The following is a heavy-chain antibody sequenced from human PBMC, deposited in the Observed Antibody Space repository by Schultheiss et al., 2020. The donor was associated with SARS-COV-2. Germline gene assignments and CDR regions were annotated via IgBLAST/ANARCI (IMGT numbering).Heavy chain of an antibody. CDR3: ARVGCSGGSCYSSYYYYGMDV. V-gene: IGHV4-30-2*01. J-gene: IGHJ6*02. CDR1: GGSISSGGYS. D-gene: IGHD2-15*01. CDR2: IYHSGRT. Sequence: SETLSLTCAVSGGSISSGGYSWSWIRQPPGKGLEWIGYIYHSGRTYYNPSLNSRVTISVDTSKNQFSLKLSSVTAADTAVYYCARVGCSGGSCYSSYYYYGMDVWGQGTTVTVSS.